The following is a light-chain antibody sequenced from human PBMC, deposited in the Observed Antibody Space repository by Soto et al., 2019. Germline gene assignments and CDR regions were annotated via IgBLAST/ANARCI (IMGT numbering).Light chain of an antibody. Sequence: QSALTQPASVSGSPGQSITISCTGISADVGTSNFVSWYQHHPGKAPRPILYDVTHRPSDIAIRFSGSKSGDTASLTISGLQAEYEADYYCTSYRRGPLYVFGTGTKLTVL. J-gene: IGLJ1*01. CDR2: DVT. V-gene: IGLV2-14*03. CDR3: TSYRRGPLYV. CDR1: SADVGTSNF.